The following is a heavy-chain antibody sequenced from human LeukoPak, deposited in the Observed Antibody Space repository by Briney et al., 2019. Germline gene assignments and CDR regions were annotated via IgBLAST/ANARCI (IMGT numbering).Heavy chain of an antibody. D-gene: IGHD3-10*01. CDR1: GYTFSNFY. J-gene: IGHJ5*02. Sequence: GASVKVSCKASGYTFSNFYMHWVRQAPGQGLEWMGIINPSDGDTNYAQKFQGRVTITADKSTSTAYMELSSLRSEDTAVYYCARGLMVRGPGWLDPWGQGTLVTVSS. CDR2: INPSDGDT. V-gene: IGHV1-46*01. CDR3: ARGLMVRGPGWLDP.